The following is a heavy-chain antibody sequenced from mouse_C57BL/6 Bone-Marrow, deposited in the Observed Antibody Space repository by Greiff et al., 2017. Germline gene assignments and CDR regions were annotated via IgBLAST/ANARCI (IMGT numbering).Heavy chain of an antibody. CDR1: GYTFTDYN. J-gene: IGHJ3*01. Sequence: EVQLQQSGPELVKPGASVKIPCKASGYTFTDYNMDWVKQSHGKSLEWIGDINPNNGGTIYNQKFKGKATLTVDKSSSTAYMELRSLTSEVTAVDYCARSRYDSPWCAYWGQGTLVT. D-gene: IGHD2-4*01. CDR2: INPNNGGT. CDR3: ARSRYDSPWCAY. V-gene: IGHV1-18*01.